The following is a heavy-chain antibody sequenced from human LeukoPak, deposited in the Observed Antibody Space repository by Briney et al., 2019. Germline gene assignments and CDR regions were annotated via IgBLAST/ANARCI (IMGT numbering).Heavy chain of an antibody. CDR1: GFTFSSYG. D-gene: IGHD1-26*01. CDR2: ISGSGGST. J-gene: IGHJ4*02. Sequence: AGGSLRLSCAASGFTFSSYGMTWVRQAPGKGLEWVSGISGSGGSTKHADSVKGRFTISRDNSKNTLYLQMNSLRAEDAAVYYCAKEYSGSFSPFPSYFDYWGEGTLVTVSS. CDR3: AKEYSGSFSPFPSYFDY. V-gene: IGHV3-23*01.